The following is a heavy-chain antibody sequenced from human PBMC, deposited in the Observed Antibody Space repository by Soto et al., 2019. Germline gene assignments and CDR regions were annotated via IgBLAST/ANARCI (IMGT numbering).Heavy chain of an antibody. Sequence: QITLKESGPPLVKPTQTLTLTCTFSGFSLSTNAVGVGWIRQPPGKALEWLALIYWDDDKRYSPSLKSRLTITKDTSKKQVVLTMTTMDPLDTSTYYCAPGYGYAHYFVSWGQGTLVTVSS. D-gene: IGHD5-18*01. CDR3: APGYGYAHYFVS. V-gene: IGHV2-5*02. CDR2: IYWDDDK. CDR1: GFSLSTNAVG. J-gene: IGHJ4*02.